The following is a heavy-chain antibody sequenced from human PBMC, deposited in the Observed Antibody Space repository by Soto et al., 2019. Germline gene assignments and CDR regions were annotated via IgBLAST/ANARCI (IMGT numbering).Heavy chain of an antibody. CDR3: ARLPQLVPYYFDY. D-gene: IGHD6-6*01. Sequence: PSETLSLTCTVSGGSISSYYWSWIRQPPGKGLEWIGYIYYSGSTNYNPSLKSRVTISVDTSKNQFSLKLSSVTAADTAVYYCARLPQLVPYYFDYWGQGTLVTVSS. J-gene: IGHJ4*02. CDR2: IYYSGST. CDR1: GGSISSYY. V-gene: IGHV4-59*08.